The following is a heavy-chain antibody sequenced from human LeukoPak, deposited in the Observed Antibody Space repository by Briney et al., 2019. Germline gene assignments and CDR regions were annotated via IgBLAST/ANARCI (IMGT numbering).Heavy chain of an antibody. J-gene: IGHJ3*02. CDR1: GFTFSSYA. Sequence: PGGSLRLSCSASGFTFSSYAMHWVRQAPGKGLEYVSAISSNGGSTYYADSVNGRFTISRDNSKNTLYLQMSSLRAEDTAVYYCVKGILRYFDSDAFDIWGQGTMVTVSS. D-gene: IGHD3-9*01. V-gene: IGHV3-64D*06. CDR2: ISSNGGST. CDR3: VKGILRYFDSDAFDI.